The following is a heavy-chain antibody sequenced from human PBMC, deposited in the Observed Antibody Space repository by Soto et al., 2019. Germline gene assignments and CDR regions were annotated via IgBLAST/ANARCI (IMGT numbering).Heavy chain of an antibody. CDR3: ARVVVVVAAHYYYYGMDV. Sequence: DGTLRLSCVASRFTFSSYWMSWVRQAPGKGLEWVANIKQDGSEKYYVDSVKGRCTISRDNAKNSLYLQMNSLRAEDTAVYYCARVVVVVAAHYYYYGMDVWGQGTTVTVSS. D-gene: IGHD2-15*01. V-gene: IGHV3-7*03. J-gene: IGHJ6*02. CDR2: IKQDGSEK. CDR1: RFTFSSYW.